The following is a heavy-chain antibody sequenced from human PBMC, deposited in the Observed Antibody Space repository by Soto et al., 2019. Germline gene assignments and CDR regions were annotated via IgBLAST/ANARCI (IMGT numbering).Heavy chain of an antibody. Sequence: SETLSLTCVVSGGSLSDYFWSWIRQPPGMALEWIGEISHLGRINYNPSLKSRVTMPVDTSKNQFSLKMSSVTAADTALYYCARVERGTATTVVDAFDIWGPGTMVTVSS. D-gene: IGHD1-1*01. J-gene: IGHJ3*02. CDR1: GGSLSDYF. CDR2: ISHLGRI. CDR3: ARVERGTATTVVDAFDI. V-gene: IGHV4-34*01.